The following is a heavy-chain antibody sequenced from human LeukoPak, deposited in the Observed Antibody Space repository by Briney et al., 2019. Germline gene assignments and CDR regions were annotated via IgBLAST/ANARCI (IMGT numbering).Heavy chain of an antibody. J-gene: IGHJ4*02. CDR1: GYTFTSYG. CDR2: ISAYNGNT. CDR3: ARAGDFYNY. V-gene: IGHV1-18*01. Sequence: ASVKVSCKASGYTFTSYGISWVRQAPGQGLEWMGWISAYNGNTNYAQKFQGRVTMTTDTSTNTAYMELRSLISDDTAMYYCARAGDFYNYWGQGTLVTVSS. D-gene: IGHD2-21*01.